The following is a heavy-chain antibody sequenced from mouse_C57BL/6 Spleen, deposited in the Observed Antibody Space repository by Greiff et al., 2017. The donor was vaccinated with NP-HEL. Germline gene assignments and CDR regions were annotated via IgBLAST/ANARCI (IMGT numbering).Heavy chain of an antibody. D-gene: IGHD1-1*01. J-gene: IGHJ1*03. CDR1: GYTFTTYP. Sequence: VQLQQSGAEPVKPGASVKMSCKASGYTFTTYPIEWMKQNHGKSLEWIGNFHPYNDDTKYNEKFKGKATLTVEKSSSTVYLELSRLTSDDSAVYYGARGYYGSSYDWYFDVWGTGTTVTVSS. CDR3: ARGYYGSSYDWYFDV. V-gene: IGHV1-47*01. CDR2: FHPYNDDT.